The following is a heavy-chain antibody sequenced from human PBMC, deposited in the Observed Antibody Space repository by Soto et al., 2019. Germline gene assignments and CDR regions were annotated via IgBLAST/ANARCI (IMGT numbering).Heavy chain of an antibody. J-gene: IGHJ4*02. V-gene: IGHV6-1*01. Sequence: PSQTLSLTCAISGDSVSSNSAAWNWIRQSPSRGLEWLGRTYYRSKWYNDYAVSVKSRITINPDTSKNQFSLQLNSVTPEDTAVYYCARGPNYDILTGKGNYFDYRGRGTLVTVSS. CDR2: TYYRSKWYN. D-gene: IGHD3-9*01. CDR1: GDSVSSNSAA. CDR3: ARGPNYDILTGKGNYFDY.